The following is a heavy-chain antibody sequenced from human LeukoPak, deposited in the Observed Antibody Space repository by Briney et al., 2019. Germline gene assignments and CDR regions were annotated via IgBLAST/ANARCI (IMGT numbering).Heavy chain of an antibody. CDR1: GGSISSSSYY. V-gene: IGHV4-39*07. CDR2: IYYSGST. CDR3: ARGRYSSGYPAY. D-gene: IGHD6-19*01. J-gene: IGHJ4*02. Sequence: SETLSLTCTVSGGSISSSSYYWGWIRQPPGKGLEWIGSIYYSGSTYYNPSLKSRVTISVDTSKNQFSLKLSSVTAADTAVYYCARGRYSSGYPAYWGQGTLVTVSS.